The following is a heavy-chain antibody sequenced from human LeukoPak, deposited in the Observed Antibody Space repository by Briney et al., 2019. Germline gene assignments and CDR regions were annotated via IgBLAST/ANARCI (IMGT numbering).Heavy chain of an antibody. V-gene: IGHV4-61*02. Sequence: PSETLSLTCTVSGGSISSGSYYWSWIRQPAGKGLEWIGRIYTSGSTNYNPSLKSRVTISVDTSKNQFSLKLSSVTAADTAVYYCALIAAARFDYWGQGTLVTVSS. CDR1: GGSISSGSYY. CDR3: ALIAAARFDY. CDR2: IYTSGST. D-gene: IGHD6-13*01. J-gene: IGHJ4*02.